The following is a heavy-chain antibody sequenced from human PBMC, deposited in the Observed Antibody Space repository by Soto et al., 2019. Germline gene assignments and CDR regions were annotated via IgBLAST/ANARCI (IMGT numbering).Heavy chain of an antibody. CDR1: GYTFNSYG. J-gene: IGHJ3*02. D-gene: IGHD2-15*01. Sequence: ASVKVPCKASGYTFNSYGISWVRQAPGQGREWMGWISGYNGNTDYAQKFQGRVTMTTDTFASTAHMELRSLRSDDTAVYYCARDWGGIVVVGAATPSLALDIWGQGTMVTVSS. CDR2: ISGYNGNT. CDR3: ARDWGGIVVVGAATPSLALDI. V-gene: IGHV1-18*01.